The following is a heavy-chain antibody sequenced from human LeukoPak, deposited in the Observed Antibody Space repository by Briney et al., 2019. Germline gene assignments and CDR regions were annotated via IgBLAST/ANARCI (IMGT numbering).Heavy chain of an antibody. CDR1: GGSFSGYY. CDR2: INHSGST. Sequence: SETLSLTWAVYGGSFSGYYWSWIRQPPGKGLEWIGEINHSGSTNYNPSLKSRVTISVDTSKNQFSLKLSSVTAADTAVYYCARTLRFLEWLYYFDYWGQGTLVTVSS. J-gene: IGHJ4*02. D-gene: IGHD3-3*01. CDR3: ARTLRFLEWLYYFDY. V-gene: IGHV4-34*01.